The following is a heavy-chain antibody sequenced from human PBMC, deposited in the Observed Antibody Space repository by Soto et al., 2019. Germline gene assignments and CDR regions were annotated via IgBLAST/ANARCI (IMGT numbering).Heavy chain of an antibody. CDR3: ARRVGATQLNWFDP. J-gene: IGHJ5*02. D-gene: IGHD1-26*01. V-gene: IGHV1-18*01. CDR2: ISAYNGNT. CDR1: GYTFTSYG. Sequence: ASVKVSCKASGYTFTSYGISCVRQAPGQGLEWMGWISAYNGNTNYAQKLQGRVTMTTDTSTSTAYMELRSLRSDDTAVYYCARRVGATQLNWFDPWGQGTLVTVSS.